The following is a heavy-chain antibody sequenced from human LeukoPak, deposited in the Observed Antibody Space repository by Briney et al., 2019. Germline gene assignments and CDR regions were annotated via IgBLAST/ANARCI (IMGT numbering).Heavy chain of an antibody. CDR2: FDPEDGET. CDR3: ATADYSDAFDI. CDR1: GGTFRSYT. Sequence: GASVKVSCRASGGTFRSYTITWVRQAPGQGLEWMGGFDPEDGETIYAQKFQGRVTMTEDTSTDTAYMELSSLRSEDTAVYYCATADYSDAFDIWGQGTMVTVSS. V-gene: IGHV1-24*01. D-gene: IGHD3-16*01. J-gene: IGHJ3*02.